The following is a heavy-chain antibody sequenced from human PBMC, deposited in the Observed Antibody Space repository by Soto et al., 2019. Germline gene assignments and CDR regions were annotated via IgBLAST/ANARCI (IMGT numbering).Heavy chain of an antibody. J-gene: IGHJ5*02. CDR1: VGSISSGGYY. Sequence: PSETLSLTCTVPVGSISSGGYYWRWVLQHPGKGLEWIGYIYYSGSTYYNPSLKSRVTISVDTSKNQFSLKLSSVTAADTAAYYCARDRYYYDSSGHSNWFDPWGQGTLVTVSS. CDR3: ARDRYYYDSSGHSNWFDP. CDR2: IYYSGST. D-gene: IGHD3-22*01. V-gene: IGHV4-31*03.